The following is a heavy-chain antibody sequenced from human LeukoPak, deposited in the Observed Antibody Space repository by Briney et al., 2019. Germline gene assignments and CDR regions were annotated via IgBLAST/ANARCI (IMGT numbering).Heavy chain of an antibody. CDR3: AKDPHPGYCSGGSCNDY. D-gene: IGHD2-15*01. CDR1: GFTFSSYS. CDR2: ISSSSSYI. J-gene: IGHJ4*02. V-gene: IGHV3-21*04. Sequence: GGSLRLSCAASGFTFSSYSMNWVRQAPGKGLEWVSAISSSSSYIYYADSVKGRFTISRDNSKNTLYLQMNSLRAEDTAVYYCAKDPHPGYCSGGSCNDYWGQGTLVTVSS.